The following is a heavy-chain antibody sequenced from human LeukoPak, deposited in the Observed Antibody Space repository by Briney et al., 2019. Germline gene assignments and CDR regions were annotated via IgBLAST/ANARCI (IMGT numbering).Heavy chain of an antibody. CDR1: GFTFSNAW. CDR3: TTDPLNANDAFDI. Sequence: PGGSMRLARAAAGFTFSNAWMSWVRQAPGSGRGWDGPIKTKTDRGTTEYAAPVKGRFTISRDDSKNTLYLQMNSLTTADTAVYYCTTDPLNANDAFDIWGHGTLVTVSS. J-gene: IGHJ3*02. V-gene: IGHV3-15*01. CDR2: IKTKTDRGTT.